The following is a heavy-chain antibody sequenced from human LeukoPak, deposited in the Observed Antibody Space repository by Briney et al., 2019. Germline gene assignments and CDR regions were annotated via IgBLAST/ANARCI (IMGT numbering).Heavy chain of an antibody. V-gene: IGHV3-7*01. CDR1: VFTFSSYW. J-gene: IGHJ4*02. Sequence: GGSLRLSCAASVFTFSSYWMSWVRQAPGKGREGLANIKKDGNEKYHVDSVKGRFTIPRDNAKKSMYLQMNSLRAEDTAVYYCARDLYRIVVVPHYFDYWGQGTLVTVSS. CDR2: IKKDGNEK. CDR3: ARDLYRIVVVPHYFDY. D-gene: IGHD3-22*01.